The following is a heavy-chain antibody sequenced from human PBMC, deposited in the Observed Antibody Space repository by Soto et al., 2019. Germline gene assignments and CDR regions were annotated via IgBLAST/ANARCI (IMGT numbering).Heavy chain of an antibody. J-gene: IGHJ6*02. CDR1: GGTFSSYA. Sequence: ASVKVSCKASGGTFSSYAISWVRQAPGQGLEWMGGIIPIFGTANYAQKFQGRVTITGDESTSTAYMELSSLRSEDTAVYYCARVEFYYDSSGYYYYYGMDVWGQGTTVTVSS. V-gene: IGHV1-69*13. D-gene: IGHD3-22*01. CDR2: IIPIFGTA. CDR3: ARVEFYYDSSGYYYYYGMDV.